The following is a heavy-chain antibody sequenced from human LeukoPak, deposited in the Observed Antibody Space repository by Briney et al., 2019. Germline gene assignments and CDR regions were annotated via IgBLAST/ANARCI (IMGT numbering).Heavy chain of an antibody. CDR2: IIPIFGTA. V-gene: IGHV1-69*13. CDR1: GGTFSSYA. D-gene: IGHD6-19*01. J-gene: IGHJ4*02. Sequence: ASVKVSCKASGGTFSSYAISWVRQAPGQGLEWMGGIIPIFGTANYAQKFQGRVTITADESTSTAYMELSSLRSEDTAVYYCARSHSSGWLFDYWGQGTLVTVSS. CDR3: ARSHSSGWLFDY.